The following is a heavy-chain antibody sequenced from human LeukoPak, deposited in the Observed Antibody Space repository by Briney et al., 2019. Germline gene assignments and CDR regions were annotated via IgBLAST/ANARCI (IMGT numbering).Heavy chain of an antibody. V-gene: IGHV4-59*08. CDR1: GGSISSYY. J-gene: IGHJ2*01. D-gene: IGHD3-22*01. Sequence: SETLSLTCTVSGGSISSYYWSWIRQPPGKGLEWIGHIYYSGSTNYNPSLKSRVTISVDMSKNQSSLKLSSVTAADTAVYYCARFQLYYYDSSGYYDWYFDLWGRGTLVTVSS. CDR3: ARFQLYYYDSSGYYDWYFDL. CDR2: IYYSGST.